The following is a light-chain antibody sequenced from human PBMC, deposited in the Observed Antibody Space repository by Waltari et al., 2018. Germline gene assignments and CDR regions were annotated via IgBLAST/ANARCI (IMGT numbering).Light chain of an antibody. J-gene: IGKJ2*01. Sequence: EIVMTQTPLSLAVTPGQPASISCKSSQNLLYSDGWTYLYWYLQKPCQSPRLLLYEVSYRFSGVPDRFTGSGSGTDFTLKISRVEAEDVGVYYCMQTTQLPPTFALGNKLEIK. CDR1: QNLLYSDGWTY. CDR2: EVS. V-gene: IGKV2D-29*02. CDR3: MQTTQLPPT.